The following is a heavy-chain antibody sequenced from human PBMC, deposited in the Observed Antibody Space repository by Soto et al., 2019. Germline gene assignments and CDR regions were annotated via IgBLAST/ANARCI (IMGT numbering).Heavy chain of an antibody. Sequence: GGSLRLSCAASGFTFSSYAMSWVRQAPGKGLEWVSAISGSGGSTYYADSVKGRFTISRDNSKNTLYLQMNSLRAEDTAVYYCAKTGYCSSTSCYTDYYYYGMDVWGQGTTVTVSS. CDR3: AKTGYCSSTSCYTDYYYYGMDV. J-gene: IGHJ6*02. V-gene: IGHV3-23*01. D-gene: IGHD2-2*02. CDR1: GFTFSSYA. CDR2: ISGSGGST.